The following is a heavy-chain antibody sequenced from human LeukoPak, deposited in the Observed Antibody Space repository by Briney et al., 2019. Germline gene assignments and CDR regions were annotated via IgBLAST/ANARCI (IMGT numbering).Heavy chain of an antibody. CDR3: ASCCAVSWLVAVRDY. J-gene: IGHJ4*02. D-gene: IGHD6-19*01. V-gene: IGHV3-7*02. CDR1: GFPFSSYW. CDR2: KNQDGSEK. Sequence: GGSVTLFCAASGFPFSSYWESCVRQAPGRGVEWVANKNQDGSEKYYVDSVKGLMTSSRDNAENSLYQQMKSLRAEDTAVYDWASCCAVSWLVAVRDYWGQGTRVTVSS.